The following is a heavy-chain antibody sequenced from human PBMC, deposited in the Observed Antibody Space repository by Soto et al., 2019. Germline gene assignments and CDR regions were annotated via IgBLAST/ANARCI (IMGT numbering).Heavy chain of an antibody. D-gene: IGHD2-21*02. Sequence: ASVKVSCKASGYTSTSYGISWVRQAPGQGLERMGWISAYNGNTNYAQKLQGRVTITADKSTSTAYMELSSLRSEDTAVYYCARGLRYYYGMDVWGQGTTVTVSS. V-gene: IGHV1-18*01. J-gene: IGHJ6*02. CDR3: ARGLRYYYGMDV. CDR1: GYTSTSYG. CDR2: ISAYNGNT.